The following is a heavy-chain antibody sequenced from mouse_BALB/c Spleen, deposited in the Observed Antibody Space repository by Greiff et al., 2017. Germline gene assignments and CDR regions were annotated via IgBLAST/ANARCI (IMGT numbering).Heavy chain of an antibody. CDR1: GFSLTSYG. CDR2: IWSGGST. CDR3: ASSTTAPSYYAMDY. J-gene: IGHJ4*01. D-gene: IGHD1-2*01. V-gene: IGHV2-2*02. Sequence: VQRVESGPGLVQPSQSLSITCTVSGFSLTSYGVHWVRQSPGKGLEWLGVIWSGGSTDYNAAFISRLSISKDNSKSQVFFKMNSLQANDTAIYYCASSTTAPSYYAMDYWGQGTSVTVSS.